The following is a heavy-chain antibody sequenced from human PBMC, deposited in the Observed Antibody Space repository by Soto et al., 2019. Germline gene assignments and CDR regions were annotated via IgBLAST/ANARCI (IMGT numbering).Heavy chain of an antibody. J-gene: IGHJ4*02. CDR2: ITGSSSYI. Sequence: EVQLVESWGGLVKPGGSLRLSCAASGFTFSSYSMNWVRQAPGKGLEWVSSITGSSSYIYYADSVKGRFTISRDNAKNSLYLQMNILRAEDRAVYYCARDVYYYDRSAYWAYCGEGTLVTVTS. V-gene: IGHV3-21*02. CDR3: ARDVYYYDRSAYWAY. CDR1: GFTFSSYS. D-gene: IGHD3-22*01.